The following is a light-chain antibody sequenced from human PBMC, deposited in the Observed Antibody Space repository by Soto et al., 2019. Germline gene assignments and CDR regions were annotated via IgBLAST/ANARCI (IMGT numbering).Light chain of an antibody. CDR3: QQYNNWWT. CDR2: GAS. Sequence: EFVLTQSPGTLSLSPGERATLSCRASQSVSSNLAWYQQKPGQAPRLLIYGASTRATGIPARFSGSGSGTEFTLTISSLQSEDFAVYYCQQYNNWWTFGQGTKVDNK. CDR1: QSVSSN. J-gene: IGKJ1*01. V-gene: IGKV3-15*01.